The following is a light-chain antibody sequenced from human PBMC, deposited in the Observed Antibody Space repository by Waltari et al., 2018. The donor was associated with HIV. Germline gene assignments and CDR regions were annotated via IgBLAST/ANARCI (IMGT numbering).Light chain of an antibody. J-gene: IGLJ3*02. V-gene: IGLV2-23*02. CDR3: CSYAGSSTWV. CDR1: SSDVGRYNL. Sequence: QSALTQPASVSGSPGQSITLSCTGTSSDVGRYNLVPWYQQHPGKAPKLMIYEVSKRPSGVSNRFSGSKSGNTASLTISGLQAEDEADYYCCSYAGSSTWVFGGGTKLTVL. CDR2: EVS.